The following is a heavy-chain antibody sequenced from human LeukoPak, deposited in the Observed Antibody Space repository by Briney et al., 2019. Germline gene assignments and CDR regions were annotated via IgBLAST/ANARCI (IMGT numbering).Heavy chain of an antibody. Sequence: SETLSLTCAVYGGSFSGYYWSWIRQPPGKGLEWIGEINHSGSTNYNPSLKSRVTISVDTSKNQFSLKLSSVIAADTAVYYCARVLYGDYDYWGQGTLVTVSS. D-gene: IGHD4-17*01. J-gene: IGHJ4*02. V-gene: IGHV4-34*01. CDR2: INHSGST. CDR1: GGSFSGYY. CDR3: ARVLYGDYDY.